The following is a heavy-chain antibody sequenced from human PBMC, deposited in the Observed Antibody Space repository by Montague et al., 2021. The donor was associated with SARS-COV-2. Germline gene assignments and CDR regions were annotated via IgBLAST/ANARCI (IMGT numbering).Heavy chain of an antibody. V-gene: IGHV4-59*11. J-gene: IGHJ3*02. D-gene: IGHD3-22*01. CDR1: GGSITRHY. CDR3: ARNYHDSTIGLDAFDI. CDR2: FYYSGST. Sequence: SETLSLTCAVSGGSITRHYWSWIRQAPGKGLEWIGYFYYSGSTTYNPSLKSRVTIPVDTSKNQFSLKLSSVTAADTAVYYCARNYHDSTIGLDAFDIWGQGTMVTGSS.